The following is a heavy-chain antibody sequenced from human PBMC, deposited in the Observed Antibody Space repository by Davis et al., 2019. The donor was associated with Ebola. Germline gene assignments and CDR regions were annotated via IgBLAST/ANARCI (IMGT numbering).Heavy chain of an antibody. Sequence: SETLSLTCTVPGGSISSYYWSWIRQPPGKGLEWTGYIYYSGSTNYNPSLKSRVTISVDTSKNQFSLKLSSVTAADTAVYYCASFFGYYYYGMDVWGQGTTVTVSS. D-gene: IGHD3-10*01. J-gene: IGHJ6*02. CDR2: IYYSGST. CDR1: GGSISSYY. V-gene: IGHV4-59*01. CDR3: ASFFGYYYYGMDV.